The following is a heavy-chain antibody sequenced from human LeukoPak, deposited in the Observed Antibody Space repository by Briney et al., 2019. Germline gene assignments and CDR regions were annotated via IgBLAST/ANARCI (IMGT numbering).Heavy chain of an antibody. J-gene: IGHJ4*02. CDR3: AKEPGVGRITMVVVVIY. Sequence: GGSLRLSCAASGFTVSSNSVSWVRQAPGKGLEWVSVIYSGGSTYYADSVKGRFTISRDNSKNTLYLQMNSLRAEDTAVYYCAKEPGVGRITMVVVVIYWGQGTLVTVSS. D-gene: IGHD3-22*01. CDR1: GFTVSSNS. CDR2: IYSGGST. V-gene: IGHV3-66*01.